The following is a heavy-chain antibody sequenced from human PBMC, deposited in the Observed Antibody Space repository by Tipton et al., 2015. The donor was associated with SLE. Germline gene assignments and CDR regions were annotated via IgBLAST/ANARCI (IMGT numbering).Heavy chain of an antibody. CDR1: GGSISSSSYY. V-gene: IGHV4-39*07. Sequence: TLSLTCTVSGGSISSSSYYWGWIRQPPGKGLEWIGNIYYSGITYYKPSRESRVTISVDTSKNQFSLRLSSVTAADTAVYYCARSYSSSRWGFDYWGQGTLVTFSS. CDR3: ARSYSSSRWGFDY. D-gene: IGHD6-6*01. J-gene: IGHJ4*02. CDR2: IYYSGIT.